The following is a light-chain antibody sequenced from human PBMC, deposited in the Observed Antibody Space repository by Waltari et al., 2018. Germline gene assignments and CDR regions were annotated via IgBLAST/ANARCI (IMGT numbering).Light chain of an antibody. V-gene: IGKV1-39*01. Sequence: DIQMTQSPSSLSASVGDRVTITCRASQSSSIYLSWYQQKPGKAPKLLIYAASNLQSGVPSRFGGSRSGTDFTLTINSLQPEDSATYYCQRTYSTPYTFGQGTKLEIK. J-gene: IGKJ2*01. CDR3: QRTYSTPYT. CDR1: QSSSIY. CDR2: AAS.